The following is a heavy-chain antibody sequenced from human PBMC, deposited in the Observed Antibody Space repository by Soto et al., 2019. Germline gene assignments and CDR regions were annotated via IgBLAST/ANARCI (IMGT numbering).Heavy chain of an antibody. CDR2: IYWDDDK. CDR1: GFSLSTSGVG. J-gene: IGHJ4*02. Sequence: QITLKESGPTLVKPTQTLTLTCTFSGFSLSTSGVGVGWIRQPPGKALAWLALIYWDDDKRYSPSLKSRRTITKDTSKNQVVLTMTIMDPVDTATYYCAHVYSSGWYFDYWGQGTLVTDSS. D-gene: IGHD6-19*01. CDR3: AHVYSSGWYFDY. V-gene: IGHV2-5*02.